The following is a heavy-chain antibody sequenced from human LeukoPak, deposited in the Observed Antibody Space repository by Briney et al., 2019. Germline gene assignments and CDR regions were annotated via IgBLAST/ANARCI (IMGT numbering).Heavy chain of an antibody. D-gene: IGHD3-10*01. CDR1: GFTFDDYG. Sequence: GGSLRLSCAASGFTFDDYGMSWVRQAPGKGLEWVSGINWNGGSTGYADSVKGRFTISRDNAKNTLYLQMNSLRAEDTAVYYCARAGVGDYFDYWGQGTLVTVSS. CDR3: ARAGVGDYFDY. CDR2: INWNGGST. J-gene: IGHJ4*02. V-gene: IGHV3-20*04.